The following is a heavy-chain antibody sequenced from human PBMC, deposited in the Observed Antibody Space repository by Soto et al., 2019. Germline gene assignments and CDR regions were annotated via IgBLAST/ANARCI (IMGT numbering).Heavy chain of an antibody. D-gene: IGHD3-3*01. CDR1: GGSISSGGYY. V-gene: IGHV4-31*03. CDR3: ARELYYDFWSGSHNGNNWFDP. J-gene: IGHJ5*02. Sequence: SETLSLTCTVSGGSISSGGYYWSWIRQHPGKGLEWIGYIYYSGSTYYNPSLKSRVTISVDTSKNQFSLKLSSVTAADTAVYYCARELYYDFWSGSHNGNNWFDPWGQGTLVTVSS. CDR2: IYYSGST.